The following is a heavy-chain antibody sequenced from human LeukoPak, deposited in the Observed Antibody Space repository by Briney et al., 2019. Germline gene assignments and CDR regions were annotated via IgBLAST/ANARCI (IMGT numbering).Heavy chain of an antibody. Sequence: GASVKVSCKASGYTFTSYAMHWVRQAPGQRREWMGWINAGNGNTKYSQKFQGRVTITRDTSASTAYMELSSLRSEDTAVYYCARGYSSGWYGSDYWGQGTLVTVSS. CDR1: GYTFTSYA. J-gene: IGHJ4*02. CDR3: ARGYSSGWYGSDY. V-gene: IGHV1-3*01. D-gene: IGHD6-19*01. CDR2: INAGNGNT.